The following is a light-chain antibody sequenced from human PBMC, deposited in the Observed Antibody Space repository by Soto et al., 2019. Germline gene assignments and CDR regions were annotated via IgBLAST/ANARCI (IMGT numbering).Light chain of an antibody. J-gene: IGLJ1*01. CDR1: SSDVGGYNY. CDR2: EVS. Sequence: QPVLTQPASVSGSPGQSITISCTGTSSDVGGYNYVSWYQQHPGKAPKLIIYEVSNRPSGVSNRFSGSKSDNTASLTISGLQAEDEADYYCSSYTSSNTYVFGTGTKLTFL. CDR3: SSYTSSNTYV. V-gene: IGLV2-14*01.